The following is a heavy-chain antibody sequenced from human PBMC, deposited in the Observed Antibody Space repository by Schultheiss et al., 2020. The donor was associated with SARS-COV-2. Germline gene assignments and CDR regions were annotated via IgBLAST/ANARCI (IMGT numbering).Heavy chain of an antibody. CDR3: ARGYDSSGTGYYYGMDV. V-gene: IGHV3-23*01. CDR2: ISGSGGST. Sequence: GGSLRLSCKGSGYSFTSYAMSWVRQAPGKGLEWVSAISGSGGSTYYADSVKGRFTISRDNAKNSLYLQMNSLRAEDTAVYYCARGYDSSGTGYYYGMDVWGQGTTVTVSS. CDR1: GYSFTSYA. J-gene: IGHJ6*02. D-gene: IGHD3-22*01.